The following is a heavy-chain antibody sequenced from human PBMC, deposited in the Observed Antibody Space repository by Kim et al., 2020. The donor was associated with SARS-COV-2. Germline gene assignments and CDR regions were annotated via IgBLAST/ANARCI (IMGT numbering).Heavy chain of an antibody. CDR1: GVSITSHY. V-gene: IGHV4-59*11. CDR2: VYHSGST. Sequence: SETLSLTCTVSGVSITSHYWTWIRQPPGKGLEWIGFVYHSGSTNYNPSLKSRVTMSVQTSKNQFSLQLTSMTAADTAIYYCARAGHFDRGSFFFDSWGQ. J-gene: IGHJ4*02. CDR3: ARAGHFDRGSFFFDS. D-gene: IGHD2-15*01.